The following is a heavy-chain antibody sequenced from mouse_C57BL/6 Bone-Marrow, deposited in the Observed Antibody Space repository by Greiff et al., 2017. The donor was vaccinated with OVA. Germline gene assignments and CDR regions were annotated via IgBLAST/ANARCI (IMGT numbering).Heavy chain of an antibody. CDR2: LYPYNGVS. J-gene: IGHJ2*01. D-gene: IGHD3-3*01. CDR3: ARGTGFDY. Sequence: EVQLHQSGPELVKPGASVKISCKASGYSFTGYYMHWVQQSHGNILDWIGYLYPYNGVSSYNQKFKGTATLTVDTSSSPAYMELRRLTSADAAGYYCARGTGFDYWGQGTTLTVSS. V-gene: IGHV1-31*01. CDR1: GYSFTGYY.